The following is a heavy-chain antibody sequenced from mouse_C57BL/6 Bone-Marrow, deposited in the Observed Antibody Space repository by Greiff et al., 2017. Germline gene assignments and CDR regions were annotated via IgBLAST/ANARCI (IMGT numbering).Heavy chain of an antibody. D-gene: IGHD2-1*01. CDR2: ILPGSGST. CDR3: AIELLWTAWFAY. CDR1: GYTFTGYW. J-gene: IGHJ3*01. Sequence: QVQLKQSGAELMKPGASVKLSCKATGYTFTGYWIAWVKQRPGHGLAWIGEILPGSGSTNYNGKFKGKATFPADTSSNTAYMQLRSLTTEAYAIYYCAIELLWTAWFAYWGRGTLVTVSA. V-gene: IGHV1-9*01.